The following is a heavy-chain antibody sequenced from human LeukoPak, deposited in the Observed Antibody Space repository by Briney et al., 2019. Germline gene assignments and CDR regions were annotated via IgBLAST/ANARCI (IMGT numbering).Heavy chain of an antibody. J-gene: IGHJ6*03. CDR2: INHSGST. D-gene: IGHD2-2*01. V-gene: IGHV4-34*01. Sequence: PSETLSLTCAVYGGSFSGYYWSWIRQPPGKGLEWIGEINHSGSTNYNPSLKNRVTISVDTSKNQFSLKLSSVTAADTAVYYCARVRCSSTSCYAGHYYYYYYMDVWGKGTTVTVSS. CDR1: GGSFSGYY. CDR3: ARVRCSSTSCYAGHYYYYYYMDV.